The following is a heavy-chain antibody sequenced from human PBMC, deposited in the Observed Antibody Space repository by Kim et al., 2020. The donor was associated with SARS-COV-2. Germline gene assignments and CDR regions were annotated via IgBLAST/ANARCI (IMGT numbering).Heavy chain of an antibody. CDR3: AKETAALSYFDF. J-gene: IGHJ4*02. D-gene: IGHD3-10*01. CDR2: ISHSGTT. V-gene: IGHV4-59*02. CDR1: GFSVSEYY. Sequence: SETLSLVCTVSGFSVSEYYWSWIRQSQGKGLEWIGYISHSGTTNYNPSLRRRATITVDTTKNQFSLRLASVTAADTAVYFCAKETAALSYFDFWGLGTLVTVSS.